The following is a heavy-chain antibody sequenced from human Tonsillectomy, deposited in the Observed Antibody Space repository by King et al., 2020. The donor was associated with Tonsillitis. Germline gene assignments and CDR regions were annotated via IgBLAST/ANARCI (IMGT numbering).Heavy chain of an antibody. CDR3: ARDVATTARVGGMDV. CDR2: INRGSSHI. D-gene: IGHD1-1*01. V-gene: IGHV3-21*01. J-gene: IGHJ6*02. CDR1: GFSFSTYD. Sequence: VQLVESGGGLVKPGGSLRLSCAASGFSFSTYDMNWVRQAPGKGLEWVSYINRGSSHIYYADSVKGRFTISRDNANNLLYLQMNSLRGDDMAVYYCARDVATTARVGGMDVWGQGTTVTVSS.